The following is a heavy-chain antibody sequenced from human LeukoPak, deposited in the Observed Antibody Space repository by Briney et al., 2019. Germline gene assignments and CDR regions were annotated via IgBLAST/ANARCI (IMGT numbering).Heavy chain of an antibody. Sequence: GSSVKVSCKTSGGTFSSHGISWVRQAPGQGLGWMGGIIPIFHTPNYAQNFQDRLTITTDESTNTVYMELSSLRSEDTAVYYCARDYNYDSSAHDDALDIWGQGTRVTVSS. V-gene: IGHV1-69*05. CDR2: IIPIFHTP. CDR1: GGTFSSHG. D-gene: IGHD3-22*01. CDR3: ARDYNYDSSAHDDALDI. J-gene: IGHJ3*02.